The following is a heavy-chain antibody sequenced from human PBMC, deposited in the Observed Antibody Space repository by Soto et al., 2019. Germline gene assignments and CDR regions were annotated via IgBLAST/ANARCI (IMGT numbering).Heavy chain of an antibody. CDR1: GFTFRDYY. V-gene: IGHV3-11*05. J-gene: IGHJ6*02. CDR3: ASEYYYTMDV. Sequence: QVQLVESGGGLVRPGGSLRLSCEASGFTFRDYYMTWFRQAPGKGLEWLSYIDSSTKYTNYADSVKGRFTISRDNAKNSLYLQMNSLRADATAVYYCASEYYYTMDVWGQGTMVTVSS. CDR2: IDSSTKYT.